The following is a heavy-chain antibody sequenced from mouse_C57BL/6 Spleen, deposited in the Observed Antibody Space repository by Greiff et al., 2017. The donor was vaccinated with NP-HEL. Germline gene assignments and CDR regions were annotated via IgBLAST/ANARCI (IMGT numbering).Heavy chain of an antibody. CDR1: GYTFTSYW. CDR2: IHPNSGST. D-gene: IGHD1-1*01. CDR3: ARDYGSSYESYFDY. V-gene: IGHV1-64*01. Sequence: QVQLQQPGAELVKPGASVKLSCKASGYTFTSYWMHWVKQRPGQGLEWIGMIHPNSGSTNYNEKFKSKATLTVDKSSSTAYMQCSSLTSEDSAVYYCARDYGSSYESYFDYWGQGTTLTVSS. J-gene: IGHJ2*01.